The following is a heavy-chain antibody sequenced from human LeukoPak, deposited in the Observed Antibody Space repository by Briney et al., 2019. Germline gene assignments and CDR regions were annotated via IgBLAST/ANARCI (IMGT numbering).Heavy chain of an antibody. V-gene: IGHV4-34*01. CDR2: INHSGST. CDR3: ARCRSPQQYDSSGYYSGRPKSNWFDP. J-gene: IGHJ5*02. D-gene: IGHD3-22*01. Sequence: PSDTLSLTCAVYGGSFSGYYWRWIRQPPGKGLEWFGEINHSGSTNYNPSLKSRVTISVDTSKNQFSLKLSSVTAADTAVYYCARCRSPQQYDSSGYYSGRPKSNWFDPWGQGTLVTVSS. CDR1: GGSFSGYY.